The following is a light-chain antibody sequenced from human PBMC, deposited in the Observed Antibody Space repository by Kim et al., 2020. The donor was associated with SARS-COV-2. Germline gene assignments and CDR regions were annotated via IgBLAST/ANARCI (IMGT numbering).Light chain of an antibody. V-gene: IGKV3-20*01. CDR2: GVS. CDR1: QSVSSSY. CDR3: QHYGSSLFT. Sequence: PGERATLSCRASQSVSSSYLAWYQQKPGQAPRLLIYGVSSRATGIPDRFSGSGSGTDFTLTISRLEPEDYAVYYCQHYGSSLFTFGPGT. J-gene: IGKJ3*01.